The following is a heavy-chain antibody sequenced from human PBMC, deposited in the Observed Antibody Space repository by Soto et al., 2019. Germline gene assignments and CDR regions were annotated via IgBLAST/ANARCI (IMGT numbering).Heavy chain of an antibody. D-gene: IGHD2-2*01. V-gene: IGHV3-23*01. CDR3: ARVGDIVLVPAAMGWGDYYYGMDV. CDR2: ISGSGGST. CDR1: GFSFSNYA. Sequence: EVQLLESGGGLVQPGGSLRLSCAASGFSFSNYAMSWVRQAPGKGLEWVSGISGSGGSTYYADSVKGRFTISRDNSKNTLYLQMNSLRAEDTAVYYCARVGDIVLVPAAMGWGDYYYGMDVWGQGTTVTVSS. J-gene: IGHJ6*02.